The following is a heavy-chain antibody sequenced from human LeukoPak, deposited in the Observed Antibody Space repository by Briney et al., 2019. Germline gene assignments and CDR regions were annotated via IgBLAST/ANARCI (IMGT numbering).Heavy chain of an antibody. J-gene: IGHJ3*02. V-gene: IGHV4-34*01. CDR1: GGSFSGYY. CDR3: ARGRVRFLEWLAKRSDAFDI. CDR2: SNHSGST. Sequence: SETLSLXCAVYGGSFSGYYWSWIRQPPGKGLEWIGESNHSGSTNYNPPLKSRVTISVDTSKNQFSLELNSVTAADTAVYYCARGRVRFLEWLAKRSDAFDIWGQGTMVTVSS. D-gene: IGHD3-3*01.